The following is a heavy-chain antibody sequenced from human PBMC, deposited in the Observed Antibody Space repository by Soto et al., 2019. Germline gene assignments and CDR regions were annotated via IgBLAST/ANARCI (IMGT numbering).Heavy chain of an antibody. V-gene: IGHV3-74*01. CDR3: AREGGPCSGGTCYSVYYFGMDL. CDR1: GFTFNTYW. CDR2: ISSDGSDT. J-gene: IGHJ6*02. D-gene: IGHD2-15*01. Sequence: PGGSLRLSCAASGFTFNTYWMHWVRQAPGKGLVWVSRISSDGSDTTYADSVKGRFTISRDNAWKTLYLQMNSLRAEDTAVYYCAREGGPCSGGTCYSVYYFGMDLWGQGTTVTVS.